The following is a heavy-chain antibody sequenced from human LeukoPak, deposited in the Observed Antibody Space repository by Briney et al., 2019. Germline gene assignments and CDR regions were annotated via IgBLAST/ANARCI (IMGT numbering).Heavy chain of an antibody. Sequence: SETLSLTCTVSGGSISSSGYYWGWIRQPPGKGLEWIASIYYSGSTYYNPSLKSRVTISVDTSKNQLSLKLSSLTAADTAVYYCARHEYSGSYYGLSWFDPWGQEPWSPSP. D-gene: IGHD1-26*01. V-gene: IGHV4-39*01. J-gene: IGHJ5*02. CDR3: ARHEYSGSYYGLSWFDP. CDR1: GGSISSSGYY. CDR2: IYYSGST.